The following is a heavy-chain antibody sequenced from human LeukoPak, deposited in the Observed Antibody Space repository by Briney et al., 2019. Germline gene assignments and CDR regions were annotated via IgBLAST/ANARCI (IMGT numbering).Heavy chain of an antibody. J-gene: IGHJ4*02. D-gene: IGHD3-10*01. V-gene: IGHV3-7*01. CDR1: GFTFSSYA. CDR2: IKPDGSDK. Sequence: QSGGSLRLSCAASGFTFSSYAMSWVRQAPGKGLEWVAKIKPDGSDKYYVDSVKGRLTISRDNTKNSLYLQMDSLRADDTAVYYCTRDVWFSFDYWGQGTLVTVSS. CDR3: TRDVWFSFDY.